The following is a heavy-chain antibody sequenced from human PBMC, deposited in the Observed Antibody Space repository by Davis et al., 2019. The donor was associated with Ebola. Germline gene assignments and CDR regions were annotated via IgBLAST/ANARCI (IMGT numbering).Heavy chain of an antibody. CDR1: GASVSSTSS. CDR2: VFSTGNS. CDR3: ARDSSGDAFDL. V-gene: IGHV4-39*07. Sequence: PSETLSLTCTVFGASVSSTSSWGWVRQPPGRGLEWIVGVFSTGNSYYNPSLKSRVTISLETSTSQFSLRLTSVTAADTAVYYCARDSSGDAFDLWGQGTMVTVS. J-gene: IGHJ3*01.